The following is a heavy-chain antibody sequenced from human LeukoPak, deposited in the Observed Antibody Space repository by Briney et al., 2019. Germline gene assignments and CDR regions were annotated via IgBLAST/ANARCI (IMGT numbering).Heavy chain of an antibody. J-gene: IGHJ1*01. D-gene: IGHD3-22*01. V-gene: IGHV3-53*01. CDR2: IYSGGST. CDR3: ARVGDYYDSSGYFYGYFHH. CDR1: GFTVSSNY. Sequence: GGSLRLTCAASGFTVSSNYMSWVRQAPGKGLEWVSVIYSGGSTCYADSVKGRFTISRDNSKNTLYLQMNSLRAEDTAVYYCARVGDYYDSSGYFYGYFHHWGQGTLVTVSS.